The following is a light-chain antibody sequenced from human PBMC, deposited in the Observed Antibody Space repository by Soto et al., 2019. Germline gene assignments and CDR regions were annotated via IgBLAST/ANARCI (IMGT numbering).Light chain of an antibody. J-gene: IGKJ1*01. CDR3: QQYGSSGT. V-gene: IGKV3-20*01. Sequence: SVLTQSPGTLSLSPGERATLSCRASQSISSSNLAWYQQKPGQAPRLLIYGASSRAAGIPDRFSGSGSGTDFTLIISRLEPEDFSVYYCQQYGSSGTFGQGTKVDIK. CDR1: QSISSSN. CDR2: GAS.